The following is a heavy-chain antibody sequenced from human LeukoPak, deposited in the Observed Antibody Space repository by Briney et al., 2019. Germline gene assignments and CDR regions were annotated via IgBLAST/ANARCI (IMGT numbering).Heavy chain of an antibody. CDR3: ARRYNDFWSGYHDAFDI. CDR1: GGSISSYY. J-gene: IGHJ3*02. Sequence: SETLSLTCTVSGGSISSYYWSWIRQPPGKGLEWIGYIYYSGSTNYNPSLKSRVTISVDTSKNQFSLKLSSVTAADTAVYYCARRYNDFWSGYHDAFDIWGQGTMVTVSS. D-gene: IGHD3-3*01. V-gene: IGHV4-59*08. CDR2: IYYSGST.